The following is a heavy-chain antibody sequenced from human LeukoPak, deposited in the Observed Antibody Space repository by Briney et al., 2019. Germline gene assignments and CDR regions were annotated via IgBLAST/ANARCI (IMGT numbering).Heavy chain of an antibody. J-gene: IGHJ6*02. Sequence: ASVKVSCKASGYTFTSYGISWVRQAPGQGLEWMGWISAYNGNTNYAQKLQGRVTMTTDTSTSTAYMELRSLRSDDTAVYYCARGIHGGSSGYYPYYYYYGMDVWGQGTTVTVSS. CDR1: GYTFTSYG. CDR3: ARGIHGGSSGYYPYYYYYGMDV. CDR2: ISAYNGNT. V-gene: IGHV1-18*01. D-gene: IGHD3-22*01.